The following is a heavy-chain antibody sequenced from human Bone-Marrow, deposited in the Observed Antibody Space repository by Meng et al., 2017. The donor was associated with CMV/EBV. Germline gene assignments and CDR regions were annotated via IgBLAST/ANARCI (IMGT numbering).Heavy chain of an antibody. D-gene: IGHD7-27*01. CDR2: ISSSSSTI. CDR3: ASNWGLSGFDY. Sequence: SCAASGFTFSSYSMNWVRQAPGKGLEWVSYISSSSSTIYYADSVKGRFTISRDNAKNSLYLQMNSLRAEDTAVYYCASNWGLSGFDYWGQGTLVTVSS. V-gene: IGHV3-48*04. CDR1: GFTFSSYS. J-gene: IGHJ4*02.